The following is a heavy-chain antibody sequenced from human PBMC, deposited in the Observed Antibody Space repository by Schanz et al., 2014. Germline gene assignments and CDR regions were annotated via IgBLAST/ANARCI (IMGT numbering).Heavy chain of an antibody. V-gene: IGHV3-30*02. CDR2: IPSDESNK. J-gene: IGHJ4*02. D-gene: IGHD5-18*01. Sequence: QVQLVESGGGVVQPGGSLRLSCAASGFTFSSSGMHWVRQAPGEGLEWVAFIPSDESNKYYIESVKGRFTISRDNSRETMFLQMNTLRPDDTAVYYCAKDEGYNYGYIFDYWGQGTLVTVSS. CDR1: GFTFSSSG. CDR3: AKDEGYNYGYIFDY.